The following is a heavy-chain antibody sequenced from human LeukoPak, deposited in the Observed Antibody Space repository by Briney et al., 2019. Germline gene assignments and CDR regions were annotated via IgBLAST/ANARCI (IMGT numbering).Heavy chain of an antibody. CDR3: TTDPQVLRFFEWSY. Sequence: GGSLRLSCAASGFTFSNAWMSWVRQAPGKGLEWVGRIKSKTDGGTTDYAAPVKGRFTISRDDSKNTLYLQMNSLKTEDKAVYYCTTDPQVLRFFEWSYWGQGTLVTVSS. D-gene: IGHD3-3*01. V-gene: IGHV3-15*01. CDR1: GFTFSNAW. J-gene: IGHJ4*02. CDR2: IKSKTDGGTT.